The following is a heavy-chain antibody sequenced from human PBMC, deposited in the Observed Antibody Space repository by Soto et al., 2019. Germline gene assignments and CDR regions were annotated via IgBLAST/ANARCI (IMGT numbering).Heavy chain of an antibody. V-gene: IGHV3-21*01. CDR3: ARGEGAMAGMDV. CDR2: ISSSSSYI. CDR1: GFTFSSYS. J-gene: IGHJ6*02. Sequence: GGSLRLSCAASGFTFSSYSMNWVRQAPGKGLEWVSSISSSSSYIYYADSVKGRFTISRDNAKNSLYLQMNSLRAEDTAVYYCARGEGAMAGMDVWGQGTTVTVSS. D-gene: IGHD3-16*01.